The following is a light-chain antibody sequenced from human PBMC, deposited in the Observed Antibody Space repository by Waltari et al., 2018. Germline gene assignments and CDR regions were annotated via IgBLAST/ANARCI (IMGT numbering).Light chain of an antibody. CDR1: QSVSKY. CDR2: HAS. CDR3: QKYDSLPAT. V-gene: IGKV3-20*01. Sequence: EVVLTQSPGSLSLSPGERATRSCRASQSVSKYLAWYQQKPGQAPRLLIYHASSRATGIPDRFSGSGFGTDFSLTISRLEPEDFAVYYCQKYDSLPATFGQGTKVEIK. J-gene: IGKJ1*01.